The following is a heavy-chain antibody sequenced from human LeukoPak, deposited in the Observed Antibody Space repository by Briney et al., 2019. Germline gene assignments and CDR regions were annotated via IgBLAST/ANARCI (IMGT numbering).Heavy chain of an antibody. D-gene: IGHD5-24*01. Sequence: PSQTLSLTCTVSGGSISSGGYYWSWIRQHPGKGLEWIGYIYYSGSTYYNPSLKSRVTISVDTSKNQFSLKLSSVTAADTAVYYCARGRGGYGYNYYYWGQGTLVTVSS. CDR2: IYYSGST. CDR3: ARGRGGYGYNYYY. J-gene: IGHJ4*02. CDR1: GGSISSGGYY. V-gene: IGHV4-31*03.